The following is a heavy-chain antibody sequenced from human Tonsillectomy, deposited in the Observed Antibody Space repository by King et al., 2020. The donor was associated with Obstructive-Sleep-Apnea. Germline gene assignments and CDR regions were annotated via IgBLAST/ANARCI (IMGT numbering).Heavy chain of an antibody. D-gene: IGHD6-13*01. V-gene: IGHV3-30*04. Sequence: VQLVESGGGVVQPGRSLRLSCAASGFTFSSYAMHWVRQAPGKGLEWVAVISYDGSNKYYADSVKGRFTVSRDNSKNTVYLQMNSLRAEDTALYYCAGGYSSSWPVDAFDIWGQGTMVTVSS. CDR1: GFTFSSYA. CDR2: ISYDGSNK. CDR3: AGGYSSSWPVDAFDI. J-gene: IGHJ3*02.